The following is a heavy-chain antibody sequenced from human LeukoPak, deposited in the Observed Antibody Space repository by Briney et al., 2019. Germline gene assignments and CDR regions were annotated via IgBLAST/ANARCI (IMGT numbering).Heavy chain of an antibody. J-gene: IGHJ4*02. CDR1: GYTFTRYG. V-gene: IGHV1-2*02. CDR3: ARVGYFWSGYRSIFDY. Sequence: ASVKVSCKASGYTFTRYGISWVRQAPGQGLEWMGWINPNSGGTNYAQKFQGRVTMTRDTSISTAYMELSRLRSDDTAVYYCARVGYFWSGYRSIFDYWGQGTLVTVSS. D-gene: IGHD3-3*01. CDR2: INPNSGGT.